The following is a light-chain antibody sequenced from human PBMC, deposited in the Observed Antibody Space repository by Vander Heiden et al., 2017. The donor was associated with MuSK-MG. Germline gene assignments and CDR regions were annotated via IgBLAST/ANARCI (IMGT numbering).Light chain of an antibody. V-gene: IGLV1-47*02. CDR3: AAWDDSLRDGV. CDR2: SNN. CDR1: SSNIGINY. J-gene: IGLJ2*01. Sequence: QSVLTQPPSASGTPGQRVTISCSASSSNIGINYVSWYQQLPGTAPKLLIYSNNQRPSGVPDRFSGSKSGTSASLAISGLQSEDEADYYCAAWDDSLRDGVFGGGTKLTVL.